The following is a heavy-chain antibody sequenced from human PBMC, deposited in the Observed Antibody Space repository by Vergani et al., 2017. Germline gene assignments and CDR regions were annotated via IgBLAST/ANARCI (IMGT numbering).Heavy chain of an antibody. Sequence: QVQLQESGPGLVKPSETLSLTCTVSGGSISSYYWSWIRQPPGKGLEWIGYIYYSGSTNYNPSLKSRVTISVDTSKNQFSLKLSSVTATDTAVYYCARWTRETFVPTPAHMDVWGKGTTVTVSS. D-gene: IGHD2-21*01. V-gene: IGHV4-59*01. CDR1: GGSISSYY. CDR3: ARWTRETFVPTPAHMDV. J-gene: IGHJ6*03. CDR2: IYYSGST.